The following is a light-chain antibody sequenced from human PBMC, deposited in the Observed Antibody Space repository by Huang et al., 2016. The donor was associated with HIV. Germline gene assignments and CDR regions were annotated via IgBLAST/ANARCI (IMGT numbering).Light chain of an antibody. J-gene: IGKJ5*01. V-gene: IGKV1-39*01. CDR1: RAIGTY. CDR3: QQSYSALIT. Sequence: IQLTQSPTSLSASVGDRVAIACRASRAIGTYLNWFQQKPGRAPKLLISGVSSLHTGVPSRFIGSGSGTEFTLTIRGLQFDDFATYFCQQSYSALITFGQGTRLEIK. CDR2: GVS.